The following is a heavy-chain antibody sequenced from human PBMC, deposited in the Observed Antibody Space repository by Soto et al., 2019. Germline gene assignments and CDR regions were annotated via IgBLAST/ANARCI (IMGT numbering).Heavy chain of an antibody. CDR1: GYTFTSYS. D-gene: IGHD3-3*01. V-gene: IGHV1-3*04. CDR3: ARDNGYLDFWS. J-gene: IGHJ4*02. CDR2: INTDNGNT. Sequence: QVRLVQSGAEVKKPGAAVKVSCKASGYTFTSYSMFWVRQAPGQRPEWVGWINTDNGNTRYSETFQGRVIITRDTSANMVYLHLSSLKSEDTAVYFCARDNGYLDFWSGGQGTLLTVSS.